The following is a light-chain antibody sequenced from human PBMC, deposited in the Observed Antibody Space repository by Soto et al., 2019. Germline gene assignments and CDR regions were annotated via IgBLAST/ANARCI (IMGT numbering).Light chain of an antibody. Sequence: AIRMTQSPSSLSASTGDRVTITCRASQGISSYLAWYQQKPGKAPKVLIYDASNLKSGVPSRFSGSGSGTEFTLTISSLQPDDFATYYCQQYNSYSITFGQGTRLEIK. CDR1: QGISSY. J-gene: IGKJ5*01. CDR3: QQYNSYSIT. CDR2: DAS. V-gene: IGKV1-8*01.